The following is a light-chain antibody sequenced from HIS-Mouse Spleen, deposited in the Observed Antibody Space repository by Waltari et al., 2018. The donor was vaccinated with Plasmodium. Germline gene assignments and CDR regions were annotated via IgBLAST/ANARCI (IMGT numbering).Light chain of an antibody. CDR1: QSVSSY. CDR2: DAS. J-gene: IGKJ4*01. CDR3: QQRSNWPPLT. V-gene: IGKV3-11*01. Sequence: EIVLTQSPATLSLSPGERATLSCRASQSVSSYLAWYQQKPGQAPRPLIYDASNRATGIPARFSGMGSGTDFTLTISSLEPEDFAVYYCQQRSNWPPLTFGGGTKVEIK.